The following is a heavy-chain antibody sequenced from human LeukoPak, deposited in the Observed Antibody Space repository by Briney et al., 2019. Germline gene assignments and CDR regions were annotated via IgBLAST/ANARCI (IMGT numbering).Heavy chain of an antibody. D-gene: IGHD6-13*01. J-gene: IGHJ6*03. CDR2: LYTSGYT. CDR1: GGSISSDY. Sequence: SETLSLTCTVSGGSISSDYWSWIRQPAGKGLEWIGRLYTSGYTKYNPPLKSRVTISVDTSKNQFSLRLNSVSAADAAVYYCARDLASSSWYGFYYYYMDVWGKGTTVTISS. CDR3: ARDLASSSWYGFYYYYMDV. V-gene: IGHV4-4*07.